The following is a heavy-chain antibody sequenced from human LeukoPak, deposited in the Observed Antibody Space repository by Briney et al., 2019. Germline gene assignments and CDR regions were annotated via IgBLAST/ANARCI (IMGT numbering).Heavy chain of an antibody. CDR2: INPDSGGT. D-gene: IGHD3-22*01. CDR1: GYTFTGYH. J-gene: IGHJ3*02. CDR3: ARDLLFDYYDSSGSRRDSAFDI. Sequence: ASVKVSCKASGYTFTGYHMHWVRQAPGQGLEWMGWINPDSGGTDYAQKFQGRVTMTRDTSISTAYMELSRLRSDDTAVYYCARDLLFDYYDSSGSRRDSAFDIWGQGTMVTVSS. V-gene: IGHV1-2*02.